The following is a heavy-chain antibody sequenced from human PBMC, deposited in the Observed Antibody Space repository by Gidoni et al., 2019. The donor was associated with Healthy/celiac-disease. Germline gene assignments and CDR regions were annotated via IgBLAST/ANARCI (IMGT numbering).Heavy chain of an antibody. J-gene: IGHJ3*02. CDR3: ARVYSGCAFDI. Sequence: VQLVQSGAEVQKPGASVKVSCKTYGYTFTSYDIHRVRQATGQGLEWMGWMNPKSGNTGYAQKYQGSVTMPRNTSMRTAYMELSSLGSEDTAVYYCARVYSGCAFDIWGQGTMVTVSS. CDR2: MNPKSGNT. V-gene: IGHV1-8*01. D-gene: IGHD5-18*01. CDR1: GYTFTSYD.